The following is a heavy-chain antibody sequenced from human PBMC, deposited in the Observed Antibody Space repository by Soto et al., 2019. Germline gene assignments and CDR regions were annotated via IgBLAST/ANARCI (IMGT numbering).Heavy chain of an antibody. J-gene: IGHJ4*02. Sequence: QVHLVQSGAEVKKPGASVKVSCKASGYTFTSDVITWVRQAPGQGLEWMGWISAHNGNTDYAQKLQGRVIVTRDTSTSTANMELRSLRSDGTAVYDCARGRYGDYWGQGALVTVPS. CDR3: ARGRYGDY. D-gene: IGHD1-1*01. CDR2: ISAHNGNT. CDR1: GYTFTSDV. V-gene: IGHV1-18*01.